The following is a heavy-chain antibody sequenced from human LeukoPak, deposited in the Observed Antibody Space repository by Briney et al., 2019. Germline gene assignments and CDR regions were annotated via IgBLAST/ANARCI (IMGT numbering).Heavy chain of an antibody. CDR2: IGTGGST. V-gene: IGHV3-23*01. CDR3: AKKSPRGYYEH. CDR1: GYTFTSYA. Sequence: GGSLRVSCAASGYTFTSYAMSWVRQAPGKGLEWVSLIGTGGSTYYTDSVKGRFTISRDNSKNTLYLQMDSLRADDTAVYYCAKKSPRGYYEHWGQGTLVTVPS. D-gene: IGHD3-3*01. J-gene: IGHJ4*02.